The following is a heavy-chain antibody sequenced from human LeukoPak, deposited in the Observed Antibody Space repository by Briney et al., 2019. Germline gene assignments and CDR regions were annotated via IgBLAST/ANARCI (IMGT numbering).Heavy chain of an antibody. Sequence: PGGSLRLSCGAPGFTFSSSAMHRVRQGPGKGLEWVAYIAHHGNNKYYADSVKGRFTISRDNSKGSLYLQMNSLRADDTAVYYCAKDGSWSCTDWGQGTLVRVSS. CDR2: IAHHGNNK. J-gene: IGHJ4*02. CDR1: GFTFSSSA. D-gene: IGHD2-8*02. V-gene: IGHV3-30*02. CDR3: AKDGSWSCTD.